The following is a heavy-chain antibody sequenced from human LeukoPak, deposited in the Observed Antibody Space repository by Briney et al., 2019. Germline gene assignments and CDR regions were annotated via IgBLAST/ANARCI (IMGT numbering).Heavy chain of an antibody. CDR1: GFTFSTYA. CDR2: ISVTGGST. J-gene: IGHJ4*02. CDR3: AKHSRGSFRGASAFDY. Sequence: GGSLRLSCAASGFTFSTYAMSWVRQAPGRGLEWVSAISVTGGSTYSADSVKGRFTISRDNSKNTLYLRMNSLRAEDTAAYYCAKHSRGSFRGASAFDYWGQGTVVTVSS. D-gene: IGHD1-26*01. V-gene: IGHV3-23*01.